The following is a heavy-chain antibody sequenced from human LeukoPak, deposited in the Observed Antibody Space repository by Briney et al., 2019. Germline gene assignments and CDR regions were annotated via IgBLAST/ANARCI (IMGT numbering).Heavy chain of an antibody. D-gene: IGHD3-22*01. CDR3: ASFRIHYYDSSGYYGY. CDR1: GGSINSYY. J-gene: IGHJ4*02. V-gene: IGHV4-59*01. CDR2: IYNSGNT. Sequence: SETLSLTCTVSGGSINSYYWTWIRQPPGKGLEWIGNIYNSGNTNYNPSLKSRVTISVDTSKNQFSLKLNSVTAADTAVYYCASFRIHYYDSSGYYGYWGQGTLVTVSS.